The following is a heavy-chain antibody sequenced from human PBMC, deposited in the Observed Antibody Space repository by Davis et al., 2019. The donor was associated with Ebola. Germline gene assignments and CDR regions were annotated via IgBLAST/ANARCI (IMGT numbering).Heavy chain of an antibody. CDR2: IYSGGST. CDR3: ARDTVTIFGVAQGAFDI. Sequence: PGGSLRLSCAASGFTVSSNYMSWVRQAPGKGLEWVSVIYSGGSTYYADSVKGRFTISRDNSKNTLYLQMNSLRAEDTAVYYCARDTVTIFGVAQGAFDIWGQGTMVTVSS. J-gene: IGHJ3*02. V-gene: IGHV3-66*01. CDR1: GFTVSSNY. D-gene: IGHD3-3*01.